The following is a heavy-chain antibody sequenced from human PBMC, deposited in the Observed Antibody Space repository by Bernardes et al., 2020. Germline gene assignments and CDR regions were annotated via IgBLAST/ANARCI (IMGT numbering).Heavy chain of an antibody. CDR2: IYWDDDK. D-gene: IGHD3-10*01. CDR3: AHRQQYYTSGSGSYYNNHFDD. CDR1: GFSLSTSGVG. V-gene: IGHV2-5*02. Sequence: SGPTLVKPTQTLTLTCTFSGFSLSTSGVGVGWIRQPPGKALDWLALIYWDDDKRYSPSLKSRLTITKDTSKNQVVLTMTNMDPVDTATYYCAHRQQYYTSGSGSYYNNHFDDWGQGILVTVSS. J-gene: IGHJ4*02.